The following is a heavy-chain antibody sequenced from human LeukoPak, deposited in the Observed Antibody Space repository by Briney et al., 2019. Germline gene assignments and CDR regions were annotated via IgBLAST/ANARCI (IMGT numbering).Heavy chain of an antibody. CDR2: IKEDGTET. V-gene: IGHV3-7*03. Sequence: GGSLRLSCAASGFMLSSNWMSWVRLAPGKGLVWVANIKEDGTETYYVDSVKGRFTISRDDSKNTLYLQMNSLKTEDTAVYYCTTDLWELLYYYGMDVWGQGTTVTVSS. CDR1: GFMLSSNW. D-gene: IGHD1-26*01. J-gene: IGHJ6*02. CDR3: TTDLWELLYYYGMDV.